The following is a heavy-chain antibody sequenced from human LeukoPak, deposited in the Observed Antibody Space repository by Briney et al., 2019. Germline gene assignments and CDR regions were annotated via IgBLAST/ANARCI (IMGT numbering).Heavy chain of an antibody. J-gene: IGHJ4*02. Sequence: SETLSLTCTISGGSISSYYWNWIRQPPGKGLEWIGYIHYSGSTNYNPSLKSRVTISVDTSKNQFSLKLTSVTAADTAIYYCARGDDCKSTYFDKWGQGTLVTVSS. CDR2: IHYSGST. V-gene: IGHV4-59*01. D-gene: IGHD2-21*01. CDR1: GGSISSYY. CDR3: ARGDDCKSTYFDK.